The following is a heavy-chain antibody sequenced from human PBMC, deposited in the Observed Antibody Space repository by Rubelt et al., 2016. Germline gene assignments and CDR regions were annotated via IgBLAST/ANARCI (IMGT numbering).Heavy chain of an antibody. D-gene: IGHD3-10*01. V-gene: IGHV4-34*01. Sequence: QVQLHQWGAGLLKPSETLSLTCAVYDGSFSGYYWNWIRQPPGEGLEWIGDINHSGYTNYNPSLGSRVTISVDTSKNQFSLKLCSVTAADTALYYCSRLGPGSTSHAFDIWGQGTMVTVSS. J-gene: IGHJ3*02. CDR3: SRLGPGSTSHAFDI. CDR1: DGSFSGYY. CDR2: INHSGYT.